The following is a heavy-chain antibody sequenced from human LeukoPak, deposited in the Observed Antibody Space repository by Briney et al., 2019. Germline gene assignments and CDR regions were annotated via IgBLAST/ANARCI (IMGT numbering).Heavy chain of an antibody. J-gene: IGHJ4*02. CDR3: AKSGGYGLIDY. CDR1: GGSISSSNW. CDR2: ISHSGST. Sequence: SETLSLTCAVSGGSISSSNWWSWVRQPPGKGLEWIGEISHSGSTNYNPSLKSRVTISVDTSKNQFSLRLNSVTAADTAMYYCAKSGGYGLIDYWGQGTRVTVSS. V-gene: IGHV4-4*02. D-gene: IGHD1-26*01.